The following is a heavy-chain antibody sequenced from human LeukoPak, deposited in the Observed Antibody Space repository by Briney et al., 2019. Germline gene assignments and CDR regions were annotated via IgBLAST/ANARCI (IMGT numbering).Heavy chain of an antibody. V-gene: IGHV4-59*01. CDR3: ARVGYDFWSGYYKFYYYYYMDV. J-gene: IGHJ6*03. Sequence: SETLPLTCTVSGGSISSYYWSWIRQPPGKGLEWIGYIYYSGSTNYNPSLKSRVTISVDTSKNQFSLKLSSVTAADTAVYYCARVGYDFWSGYYKFYYYYYMDVWGKGTTVTVSS. D-gene: IGHD3-3*01. CDR1: GGSISSYY. CDR2: IYYSGST.